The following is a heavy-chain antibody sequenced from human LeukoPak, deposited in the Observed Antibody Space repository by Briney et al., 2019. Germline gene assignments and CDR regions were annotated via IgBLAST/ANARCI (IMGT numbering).Heavy chain of an antibody. V-gene: IGHV4-34*01. D-gene: IGHD1-26*01. J-gene: IGHJ3*02. CDR2: INNSGST. Sequence: SETLSLTCAVYGETFNGYYWSWIRQPPGKGLEWIGEINNSGSTNYNPSLKSRVTISVDTSKNQFSLKLKSVTAADTAVYYCARLGPNRGSYYAFDIWGQGTMVTVSS. CDR1: GETFNGYY. CDR3: ARLGPNRGSYYAFDI.